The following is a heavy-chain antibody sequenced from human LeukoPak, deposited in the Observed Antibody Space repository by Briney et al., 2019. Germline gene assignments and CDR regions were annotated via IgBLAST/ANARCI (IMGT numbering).Heavy chain of an antibody. CDR2: IYPGDSDT. D-gene: IGHD3-22*01. CDR3: ARLVAEYSDSSGYSDY. Sequence: GESLKISCKGSGYSFTSYWIGWVRQVPGKGLEWMGIIYPGDSDTRYSPSFQGQVTLSADKSISTAYLQWSSLKASDTAMYYCARLVAEYSDSSGYSDYWGQGTLVTVSS. V-gene: IGHV5-51*01. CDR1: GYSFTSYW. J-gene: IGHJ4*02.